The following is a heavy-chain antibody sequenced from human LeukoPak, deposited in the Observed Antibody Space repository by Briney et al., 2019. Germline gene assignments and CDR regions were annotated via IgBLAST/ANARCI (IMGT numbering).Heavy chain of an antibody. CDR2: IRYDGSNK. CDR3: AKNTRYYDSSGYGG. CDR1: GFTFSSYG. J-gene: IGHJ4*02. Sequence: PGGSLRLSCAASGFTFSSYGMHWVRQAPGKGLEWVAFIRYDGSNKYYADSVKGRFTISRDNSKNTLYMQMNSLRAEDTAVYYCAKNTRYYDSSGYGGWGQGTLVTVSS. D-gene: IGHD3-22*01. V-gene: IGHV3-30*02.